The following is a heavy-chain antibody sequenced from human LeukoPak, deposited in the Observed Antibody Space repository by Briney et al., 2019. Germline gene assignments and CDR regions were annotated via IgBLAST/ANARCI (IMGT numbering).Heavy chain of an antibody. Sequence: GGSLRLSCAASGFTFSSYAMSWVRQAPGKGLEWVSAISGSGGSTYYADSVKGRFTISRDNSKNTLYLQMNSLRAEDTAVYYCAKAYNYRVTAPTGYWGQGTLVTVSS. D-gene: IGHD2-21*02. V-gene: IGHV3-23*01. CDR3: AKAYNYRVTAPTGY. CDR1: GFTFSSYA. J-gene: IGHJ4*02. CDR2: ISGSGGST.